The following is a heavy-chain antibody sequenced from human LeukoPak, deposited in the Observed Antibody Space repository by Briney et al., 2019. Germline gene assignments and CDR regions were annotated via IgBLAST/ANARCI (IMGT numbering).Heavy chain of an antibody. CDR3: AKENYSSSSNFDC. J-gene: IGHJ4*02. Sequence: GGSLRLPCAASGFTFSSYAMNWVRQAPGKGLEWVSAISGSGGSTYYADSVKGRFTISRDNSKNTLYLQMNSLRAEDTAVYYCAKENYSSSSNFDCWGQGTLVTVSS. D-gene: IGHD6-6*01. V-gene: IGHV3-23*01. CDR1: GFTFSSYA. CDR2: ISGSGGST.